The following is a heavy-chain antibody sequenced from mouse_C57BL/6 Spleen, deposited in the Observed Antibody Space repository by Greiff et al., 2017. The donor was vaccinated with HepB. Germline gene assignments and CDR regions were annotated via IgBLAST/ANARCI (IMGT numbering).Heavy chain of an antibody. CDR3: VRQLYDGYYALFAY. D-gene: IGHD2-3*01. J-gene: IGHJ3*01. CDR1: GFSFNTYA. Sequence: EVQLQESGGGLVQPKGSLKLSCAASGFSFNTYAMNWVRQAPGKGLEWVARIRSKSNNYATYYADSVKDRFTISRDDSESMLYLQMNNLKTEDTAMYYCVRQLYDGYYALFAYWGQGTLVTVSA. CDR2: IRSKSNNYAT. V-gene: IGHV10-1*01.